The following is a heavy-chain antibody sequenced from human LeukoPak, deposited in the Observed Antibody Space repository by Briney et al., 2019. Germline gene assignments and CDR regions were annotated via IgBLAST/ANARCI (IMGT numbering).Heavy chain of an antibody. CDR1: GYTFTGYY. CDR3: AGGVGVVVPAATHYFDY. J-gene: IGHJ4*02. Sequence: GASVKVSCKASGYTFTGYYMHWVRQAPGQGLEWMGWINPNSGGTNYAQKFQGRVTMTRDTSISTAYMELSRLRSDDTAVYYCAGGVGVVVPAATHYFDYWGQGTLVTVSS. V-gene: IGHV1-2*02. CDR2: INPNSGGT. D-gene: IGHD2-2*01.